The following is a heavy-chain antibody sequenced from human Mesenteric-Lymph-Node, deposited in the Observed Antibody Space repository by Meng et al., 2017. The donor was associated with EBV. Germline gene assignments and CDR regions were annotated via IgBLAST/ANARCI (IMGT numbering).Heavy chain of an antibody. CDR2: ISTSTGNP. Sequence: QMQLVQSGSELKTPEGLVKVSCKASGYTFIGYSINWLRQAPGQGLEWIGYISTSTGNPTYAQGFTGRFVFSLDTSVSTAYLQISSLKAEDTAVYYCARDLRSGSYDYWGQGTLVTVSS. D-gene: IGHD1-26*01. J-gene: IGHJ4*02. V-gene: IGHV7-4-1*02. CDR3: ARDLRSGSYDY. CDR1: GYTFIGYS.